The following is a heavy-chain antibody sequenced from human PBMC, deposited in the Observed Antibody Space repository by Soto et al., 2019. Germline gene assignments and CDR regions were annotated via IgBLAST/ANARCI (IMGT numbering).Heavy chain of an antibody. CDR1: GFTFSSYS. D-gene: IGHD6-13*01. CDR2: ISSSSRTI. Sequence: GGSLRLSCAASGFTFSSYSMNWVRQAPGKGLEWVSYISSSSRTIYYADSVKGRFTISRDNAKNSLYLQMNSLRAEDTAVYYCASFPTREGYSSSFYWGQGTLVTVSS. CDR3: ASFPTREGYSSSFY. V-gene: IGHV3-48*01. J-gene: IGHJ4*02.